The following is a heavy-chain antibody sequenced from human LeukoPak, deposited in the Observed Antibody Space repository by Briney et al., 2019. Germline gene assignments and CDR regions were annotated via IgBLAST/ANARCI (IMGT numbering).Heavy chain of an antibody. D-gene: IGHD2-2*01. CDR3: ARGYLRSQLRVDAFDI. Sequence: GGSLRLSCAASGFTVSSNYMSWVRQAPGKGLEWVSVIYSGGTTYYADSVKGRFTISRDNSKNTLYLQMNSLRAEDTAVYYCARGYLRSQLRVDAFDIWGQGTMVTVSS. CDR2: IYSGGTT. CDR1: GFTVSSNY. J-gene: IGHJ3*02. V-gene: IGHV3-66*01.